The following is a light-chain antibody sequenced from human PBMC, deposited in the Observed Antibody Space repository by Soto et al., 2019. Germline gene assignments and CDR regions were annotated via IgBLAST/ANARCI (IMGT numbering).Light chain of an antibody. CDR2: GAS. CDR1: QSVSSSY. V-gene: IGKV3-20*01. Sequence: EIVLTQSPGTLSLSPGERATLSCRASQSVSSSYLAWYQQKPGQAPTLLIYGASSRATGIPDRFSGSGSGTDFTLTISRLEPEDFAVYYCQQYGSSPRLTFGGGTKVDI. CDR3: QQYGSSPRLT. J-gene: IGKJ4*01.